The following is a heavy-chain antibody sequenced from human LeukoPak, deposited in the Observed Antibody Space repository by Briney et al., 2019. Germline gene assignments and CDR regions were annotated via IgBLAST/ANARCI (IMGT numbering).Heavy chain of an antibody. D-gene: IGHD1-26*01. CDR2: ISSSGSTI. V-gene: IGHV3-48*03. J-gene: IGHJ4*02. Sequence: PGGSLRLSCAASGFTFSSYEMNWVRQAPGKGLEWVSYISSSGSTIHYADSVKGRFTISRDNAKNSLYLQMNSLRAEDTAVYYCARDQVGTMPDDFWGQGTLVTVSS. CDR1: GFTFSSYE. CDR3: ARDQVGTMPDDF.